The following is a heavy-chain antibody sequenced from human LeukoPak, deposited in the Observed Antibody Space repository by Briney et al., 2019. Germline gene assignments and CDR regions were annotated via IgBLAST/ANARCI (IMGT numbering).Heavy chain of an antibody. CDR3: ARDGERGGNSGQYFDY. CDR2: ISPGSSYR. CDR1: GFSFSAYS. V-gene: IGHV3-21*01. Sequence: GGSLRLSCAASGFSFSAYSINWVRQAPGKGLEWVSSISPGSSYRHYADSVKGRFTISRDNAKNSLYLQMNSLRAEDTAVYYCARDGERGGNSGQYFDYWGQGTLVTVSS. J-gene: IGHJ4*02. D-gene: IGHD4-23*01.